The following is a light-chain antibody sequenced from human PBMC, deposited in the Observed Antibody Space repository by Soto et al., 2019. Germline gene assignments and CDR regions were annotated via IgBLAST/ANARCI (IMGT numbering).Light chain of an antibody. CDR3: SSHTTSNTRV. CDR1: SSDVGAYDF. V-gene: IGLV2-14*03. CDR2: EVS. J-gene: IGLJ1*01. Sequence: QSVLTQPASVSGSPGQSIAIPCTGTSSDVGAYDFVSWYQQHPDKAPKLLIYEVSHRPSGVSDRFSGSKSVNTATLTISGLQAEDEADYYCSSHTTSNTRVFGTGTKLTVL.